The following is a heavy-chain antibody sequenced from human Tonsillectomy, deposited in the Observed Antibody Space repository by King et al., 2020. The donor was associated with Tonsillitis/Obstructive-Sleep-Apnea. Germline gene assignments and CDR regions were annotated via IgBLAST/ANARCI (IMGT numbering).Heavy chain of an antibody. J-gene: IGHJ2*01. CDR3: ARAEGYCSSTSCPNWYFDL. Sequence: VPLQESGPGLVKPSETLSLTCTVSGGSVSSGSYYWSWIRQPPGKGLEWIGYIYYSGSTNYNPSLKSRVTISVDTSKNQFSLKLSSVTAADTAVYYCARAEGYCSSTSCPNWYFDLWGRGTLVTVSS. CDR1: GGSVSSGSYY. CDR2: IYYSGST. D-gene: IGHD2-2*01. V-gene: IGHV4-61*01.